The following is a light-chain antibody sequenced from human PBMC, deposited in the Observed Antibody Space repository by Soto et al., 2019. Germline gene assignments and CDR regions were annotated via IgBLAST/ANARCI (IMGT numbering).Light chain of an antibody. CDR1: QSVISSY. CDR2: GAS. V-gene: IGKV3-20*01. Sequence: IVLTQSPGTLSLSPRERATLSARASQSVISSYLGWYQQKPGQAPRLLIYGASSRATGIPDRFSGSGSGTDFTLSISRLAPEDFALYYCQQYGSSIIFGQGTRLEIK. J-gene: IGKJ5*01. CDR3: QQYGSSII.